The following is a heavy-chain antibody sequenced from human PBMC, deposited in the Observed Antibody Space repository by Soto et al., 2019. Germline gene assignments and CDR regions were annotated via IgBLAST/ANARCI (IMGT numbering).Heavy chain of an antibody. D-gene: IGHD3-3*01. CDR3: AKSLKIFGLATTRSGPLDS. V-gene: IGHV3-9*01. Sequence: LRLSCAASGFTFDNYAMHWVRQAPGKGLEWVSGISWNSGNIGYADSVKGRFTIARDNAKTSLYLEMNSLRAEDTALYYCAKSLKIFGLATTRSGPLDSWGHGALVTVSS. CDR1: GFTFDNYA. J-gene: IGHJ5*01. CDR2: ISWNSGNI.